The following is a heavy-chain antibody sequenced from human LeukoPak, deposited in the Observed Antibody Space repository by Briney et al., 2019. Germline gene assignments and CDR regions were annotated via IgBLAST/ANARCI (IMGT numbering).Heavy chain of an antibody. V-gene: IGHV1-8*01. J-gene: IGHJ4*02. CDR1: GYTFANYD. CDR3: ARAEEDGGNVPGYFDY. CDR2: VNPNSGNT. Sequence: ASVKVSCKASGYTFANYDINWVRQATGQGLEWMGWVNPNSGNTGYAQKFQGRVTMTRNTSISTAYMELSSLRSEDTAVYYCARAEEDGGNVPGYFDYWGQGTLVTVSS. D-gene: IGHD4-23*01.